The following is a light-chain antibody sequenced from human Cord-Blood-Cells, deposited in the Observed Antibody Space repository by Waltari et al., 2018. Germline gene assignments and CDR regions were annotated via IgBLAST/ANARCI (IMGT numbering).Light chain of an antibody. V-gene: IGKV2-28*01. CDR3: MQALQNPYT. CDR2: LGS. J-gene: IGKJ2*01. Sequence: DIVMTQSPLSLPVTPGEPASISCRSSQSLPPSNGSNYLDWYLQRPGQSPQLLIYLGSNRASGVPGRFRGSGSGTDVTLKISRVEAEDVWVYYCMQALQNPYTFGQGTKVDIK. CDR1: QSLPPSNGSNY.